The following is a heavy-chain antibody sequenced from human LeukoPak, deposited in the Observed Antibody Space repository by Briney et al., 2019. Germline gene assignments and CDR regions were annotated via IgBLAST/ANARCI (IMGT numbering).Heavy chain of an antibody. CDR3: TRGGPEGSGYSYGSHDY. V-gene: IGHV1-2*02. J-gene: IGHJ4*02. CDR1: GFTVTGYY. D-gene: IGHD5-18*01. Sequence: ASVKVSCKASGFTVTGYYMHWVRRAPGQGLEWMGWINPNSGATNYAQKFQGRVTMTRDTSISTVYMELSRLRSDDTAVYYCTRGGPEGSGYSYGSHDYWGQGTLVTVSS. CDR2: INPNSGAT.